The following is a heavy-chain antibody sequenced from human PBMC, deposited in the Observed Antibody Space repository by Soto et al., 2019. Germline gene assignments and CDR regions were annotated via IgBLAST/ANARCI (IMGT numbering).Heavy chain of an antibody. CDR1: GFSVSSNY. Sequence: GGSLRLSCAAPGFSVSSNYMTWVRQAPGKGLEWVSVIYSDGNTDYADFVKGRFIISSDSSKNTLHLQMNSLRAEDTAVYYCARVPLFGYGMDVWGQGTTVTVSS. V-gene: IGHV3-53*01. CDR3: ARVPLFGYGMDV. J-gene: IGHJ6*02. D-gene: IGHD3-16*01. CDR2: IYSDGNT.